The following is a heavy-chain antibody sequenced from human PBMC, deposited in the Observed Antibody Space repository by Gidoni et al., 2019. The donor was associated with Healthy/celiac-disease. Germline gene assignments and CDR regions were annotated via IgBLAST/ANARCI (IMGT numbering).Heavy chain of an antibody. CDR3: ARAVGGAHSYYFDY. J-gene: IGHJ4*02. D-gene: IGHD1-26*01. V-gene: IGHV4-59*01. CDR2: IYYSGST. Sequence: QVQLQESGPGLAKPSETLFLTCTVSGGSLSSYYCSWIRQPPGTGLEWIGYIYYSGSTNYDPSLKSRVTISVDTSKNQFSLKLSSVTAADTAVYYCARAVGGAHSYYFDYWGQGTLVTVSS. CDR1: GGSLSSYY.